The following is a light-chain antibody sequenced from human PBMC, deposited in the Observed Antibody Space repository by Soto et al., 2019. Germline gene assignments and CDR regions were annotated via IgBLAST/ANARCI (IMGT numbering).Light chain of an antibody. CDR1: QSISTW. Sequence: DIQMTQSPSTLSASVGDRVTITCRASQSISTWLAWYQQKPGKAPKLLIYDASRLESGVPSRFSGSGSGTEFTLTSRRLQPYDFASYYCQKDYSSIWVFGQGTKVEIK. V-gene: IGKV1-5*01. J-gene: IGKJ1*01. CDR2: DAS. CDR3: QKDYSSIWV.